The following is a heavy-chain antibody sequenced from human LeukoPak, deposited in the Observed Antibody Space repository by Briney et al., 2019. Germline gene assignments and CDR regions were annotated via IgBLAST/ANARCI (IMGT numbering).Heavy chain of an antibody. D-gene: IGHD4-17*01. CDR2: IYYSGTT. J-gene: IGHJ4*02. CDR3: ASLIPSLRYLDY. CDR1: GGSISSGGYY. Sequence: SQTLSLTCTVSGGSISSGGYYWSWIRQHPGKGLEWIGYIYYSGTTSYNPSLKRQVTISVDTSKKQFSLKLTSVTAADTAVYYCASLIPSLRYLDYWGQGTLVTVSS. V-gene: IGHV4-31*01.